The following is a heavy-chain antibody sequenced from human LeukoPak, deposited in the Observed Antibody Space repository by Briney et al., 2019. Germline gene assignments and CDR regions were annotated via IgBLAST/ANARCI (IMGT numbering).Heavy chain of an antibody. CDR2: IYYSGST. Sequence: SETLSLTCTVSGGSISSGDYYWSWICQPPGKGLEWIGYIYYSGSTFYNPSLKSRISISIDTSKNQFSLKLSSVTAADTAVYYCARGGLLWFGELLAAFDYWGQGTLVTVSS. CDR1: GGSISSGDYY. V-gene: IGHV4-30-4*01. CDR3: ARGGLLWFGELLAAFDY. D-gene: IGHD3-10*01. J-gene: IGHJ4*02.